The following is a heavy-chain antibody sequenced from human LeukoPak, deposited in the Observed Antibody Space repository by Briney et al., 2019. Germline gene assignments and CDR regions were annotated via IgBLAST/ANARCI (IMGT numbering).Heavy chain of an antibody. D-gene: IGHD3-16*01. Sequence: ASVKVSFKASGYTFTGYYMHSVRQAPGQGREWMGWINPNSGGTNYAQKFQGRVTMTRDTSISTAYMELSRLRSDDTAVYYCAREGGGDWFDPWGQGTLVTVSS. CDR1: GYTFTGYY. V-gene: IGHV1-2*02. CDR2: INPNSGGT. CDR3: AREGGGDWFDP. J-gene: IGHJ5*02.